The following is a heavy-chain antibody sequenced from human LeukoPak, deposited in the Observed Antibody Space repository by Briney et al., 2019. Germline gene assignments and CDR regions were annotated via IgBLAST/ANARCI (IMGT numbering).Heavy chain of an antibody. CDR1: GFTVSSNY. J-gene: IGHJ4*02. Sequence: GGSLRLSCAASGFTVSSNYMSWVRQAPGKGPEWVSVIYSGGSTYYADSVKGRFTISRDNSKNTLYLQMNSLRAEDTAVYYCARGIPYYYDSFGDYWGQGTLVTVSS. D-gene: IGHD3-22*01. V-gene: IGHV3-53*01. CDR2: IYSGGST. CDR3: ARGIPYYYDSFGDY.